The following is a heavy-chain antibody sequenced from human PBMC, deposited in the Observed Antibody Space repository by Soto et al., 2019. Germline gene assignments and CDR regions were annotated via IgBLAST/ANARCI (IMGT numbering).Heavy chain of an antibody. CDR3: ARVSGPGVLRFLEWLPDYYYYGMDV. D-gene: IGHD3-3*01. Sequence: GSLRLSCAASGFTFSSYWMSWVRQAPGKGLEWVANIKQDGSEKYYVDSVKGRFTISRDNAKNSLYLQMNSLRAEDTAVYYCARVSGPGVLRFLEWLPDYYYYGMDVWGQGTSVTVSS. J-gene: IGHJ6*02. CDR1: GFTFSSYW. V-gene: IGHV3-7*01. CDR2: IKQDGSEK.